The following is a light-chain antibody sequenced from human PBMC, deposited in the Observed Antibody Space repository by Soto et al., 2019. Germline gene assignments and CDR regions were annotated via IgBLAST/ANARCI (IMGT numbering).Light chain of an antibody. Sequence: EIVLTQSPGLLSSSPGETAILSCRASQSVSSNLAWYQQKPGQAPRLLIYGASTRATGIPARFSGSGSGTEFTLTISSLQSEDFAIYYCQQYNNWPITFGQGTRLEIK. CDR2: GAS. CDR3: QQYNNWPIT. CDR1: QSVSSN. J-gene: IGKJ5*01. V-gene: IGKV3-15*01.